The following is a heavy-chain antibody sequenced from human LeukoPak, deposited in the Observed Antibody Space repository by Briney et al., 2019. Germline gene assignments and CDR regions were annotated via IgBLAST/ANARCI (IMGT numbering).Heavy chain of an antibody. D-gene: IGHD6-19*01. Sequence: PGGSLRLSCAASGFTFSSYWMTWVRLAPGKGLEWVANIKQDGSEKYYVDSVKGRFTISRDNAKSSLYLQMNSLRSDDTAVYYCARDLGDSSGWSDYWGQGTLVTVSS. CDR2: IKQDGSEK. CDR1: GFTFSSYW. CDR3: ARDLGDSSGWSDY. J-gene: IGHJ4*02. V-gene: IGHV3-7*05.